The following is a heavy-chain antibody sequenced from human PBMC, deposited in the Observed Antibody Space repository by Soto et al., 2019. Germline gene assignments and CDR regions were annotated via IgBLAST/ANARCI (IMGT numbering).Heavy chain of an antibody. D-gene: IGHD4-17*01. CDR2: IYSGGST. V-gene: IGHV3-NL1*01. CDR1: GFTFSDYG. Sequence: QVQLVESGGGVVQPGWSLRLSCAASGFTFSDYGMHWVRQAPGEGLQWVAVIYSGGSTYYADSVKGRFTISRDNSKNTLYLQMNSLRAEDTAVYYCASATTQVELFDYWGQGTLVTVSS. J-gene: IGHJ4*02. CDR3: ASATTQVELFDY.